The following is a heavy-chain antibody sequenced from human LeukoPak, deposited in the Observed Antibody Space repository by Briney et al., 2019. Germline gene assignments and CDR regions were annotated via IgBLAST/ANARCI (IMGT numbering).Heavy chain of an antibody. CDR1: GFTFSSYW. CDR3: AELGITMIGGV. V-gene: IGHV3-74*01. D-gene: IGHD3-10*02. J-gene: IGHJ6*04. CDR2: INSDGSST. Sequence: GGSLRLSCAASGFTFSSYWMHWVRQAPGKGLVWVSRINSDGSSTSYAGSVKGRFTISRDNAKNSLYLQMNSLRAEDTAVYYCAELGITMIGGVWGKGTTVTISS.